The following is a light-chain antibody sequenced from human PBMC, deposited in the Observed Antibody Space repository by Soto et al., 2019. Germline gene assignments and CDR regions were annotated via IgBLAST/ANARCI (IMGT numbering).Light chain of an antibody. CDR3: QHFNNWPLT. Sequence: EIEEPRVPDALSVSPAQKATLSCRSSQSVSSNLAWYQHKPGQAPRLLIYGASTRATGIPARFSGSESGTEFTLTINSLQSEDFAVYYCQHFNNWPLTFGGGTKVDIK. CDR2: GAS. J-gene: IGKJ4*01. CDR1: QSVSSN. V-gene: IGKV3-15*01.